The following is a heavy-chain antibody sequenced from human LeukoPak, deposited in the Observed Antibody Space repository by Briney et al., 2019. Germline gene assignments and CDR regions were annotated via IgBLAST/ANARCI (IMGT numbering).Heavy chain of an antibody. J-gene: IGHJ4*02. CDR2: ISYDGRNK. D-gene: IGHD3-22*01. Sequence: GRSLRLSCAASGFTFSSYAMHWVRQAPGKGLEWVAVISYDGRNKYYADSVKGRFTISRDNSKNTLYLQMNSLRAEDTAVYYCARDPNYYDSSGYLGLFDYWGQGTLVTVSS. CDR3: ARDPNYYDSSGYLGLFDY. CDR1: GFTFSSYA. V-gene: IGHV3-30*04.